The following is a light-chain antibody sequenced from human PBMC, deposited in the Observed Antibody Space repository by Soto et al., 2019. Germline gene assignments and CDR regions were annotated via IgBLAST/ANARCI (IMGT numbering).Light chain of an antibody. V-gene: IGKV1-5*03. Sequence: DVQMTQSPSTVSASVGDRVTIACRASRSVFNWVAWYQQRPGKTPILLIYGASNLETGTPSRFSGSGFGTDFTLTISSLQPDDFATYYCQQYSRYPYTFGQGTKVDFK. CDR3: QQYSRYPYT. CDR1: RSVFNW. CDR2: GAS. J-gene: IGKJ2*01.